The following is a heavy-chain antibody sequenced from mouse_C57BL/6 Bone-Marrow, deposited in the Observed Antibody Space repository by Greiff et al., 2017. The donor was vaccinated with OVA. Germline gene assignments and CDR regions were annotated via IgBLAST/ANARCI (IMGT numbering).Heavy chain of an antibody. Sequence: VQLQQSGSELRSPGSSVKLSCKDFDSEVFPIAYMSWVRQKPGHGFEWIGGILPSIGRTIYGEKFEDKATLDADTLSNTAYLELNSLTSEDSAIYYCARPYYYGSSSYYAMDYWGQGTSVTVSS. V-gene: IGHV15-2*01. CDR3: ARPYYYGSSSYYAMDY. J-gene: IGHJ4*01. CDR1: DSEVFPIAY. D-gene: IGHD1-1*01. CDR2: ILPSIGRT.